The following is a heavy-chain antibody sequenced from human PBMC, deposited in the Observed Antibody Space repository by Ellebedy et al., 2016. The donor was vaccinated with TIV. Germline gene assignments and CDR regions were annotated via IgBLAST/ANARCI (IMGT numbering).Heavy chain of an antibody. D-gene: IGHD3-3*01. Sequence: SETLSLTXTVSGGSISGHYWNWVRQPPGKGLEWIAYIYDTGDTDYNPSLKSRVTISLDTSKNQFSLRLTSLTAADTAVYYCARGADYDFWTGYCTAFDPWGQGTLVTVSS. V-gene: IGHV4-59*11. J-gene: IGHJ5*02. CDR1: GGSISGHY. CDR2: IYDTGDT. CDR3: ARGADYDFWTGYCTAFDP.